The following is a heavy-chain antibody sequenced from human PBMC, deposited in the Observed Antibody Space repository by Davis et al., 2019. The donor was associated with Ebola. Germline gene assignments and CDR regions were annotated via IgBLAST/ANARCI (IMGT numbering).Heavy chain of an antibody. V-gene: IGHV3-23*01. CDR2: IRGDGGTI. J-gene: IGHJ4*02. D-gene: IGHD3-16*01. CDR1: GFTFSSYA. Sequence: GESLKISCTASGFTFSSYAMSWVRQAPGKGLEWVSIIRGDGGTIYYADSVKGRFTIFRDKSKNTVYLQMDSLRAEDTAVYFCARSAYWGFDYWGQGTLVTVSS. CDR3: ARSAYWGFDY.